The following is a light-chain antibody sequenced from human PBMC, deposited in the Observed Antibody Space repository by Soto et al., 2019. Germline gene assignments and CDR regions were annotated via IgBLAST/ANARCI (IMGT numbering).Light chain of an antibody. V-gene: IGLV1-40*01. CDR1: PSNIGSSYA. J-gene: IGLJ1*01. CDR2: GSD. CDR3: SSYTSTSTDV. Sequence: QSVLTQPPSVSGAPGQRVTISCTGTPSNIGSSYAVHWYQQIPGTPPKVLIYGSDKRPSGVPDRFSASRSGTSASLTISGLQAEDEADYYCSSYTSTSTDVFGTGTKVTVL.